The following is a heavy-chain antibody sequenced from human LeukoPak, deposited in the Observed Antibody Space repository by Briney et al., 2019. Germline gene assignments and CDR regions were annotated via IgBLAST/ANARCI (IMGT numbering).Heavy chain of an antibody. Sequence: GGSLRLSCAASGFTFSSYWMSWVRQAPGKGLEWVANIKQDGSEKYYVDSVKGRFTISRDNAKNSLYLQMNSLRAEDTAVYYCARPGGGPRWYSSSWEAVAAPAGYMDVWGKGTTVTVSS. V-gene: IGHV3-7*01. J-gene: IGHJ6*03. CDR3: ARPGGGPRWYSSSWEAVAAPAGYMDV. D-gene: IGHD6-13*01. CDR2: IKQDGSEK. CDR1: GFTFSSYW.